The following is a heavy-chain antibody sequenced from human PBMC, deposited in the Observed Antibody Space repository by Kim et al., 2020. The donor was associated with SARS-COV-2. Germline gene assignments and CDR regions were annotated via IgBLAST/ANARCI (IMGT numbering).Heavy chain of an antibody. CDR1: GGSISSNHW. J-gene: IGHJ4*02. V-gene: IGHV4-4*02. CDR2: IFRNGNT. D-gene: IGHD3-22*01. Sequence: SETLSLTCTVSGGSISSNHWWRWVRQAPGGRPEWIAEIFRNGNTNYNPSLRSRVTISMDKSKNQFYLKLDSVTAADPAFYYCARDHDRTSSGFEYWGQGILVTVSS. CDR3: ARDHDRTSSGFEY.